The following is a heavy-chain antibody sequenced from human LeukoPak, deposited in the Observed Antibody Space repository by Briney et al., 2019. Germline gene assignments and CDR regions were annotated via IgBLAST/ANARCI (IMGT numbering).Heavy chain of an antibody. J-gene: IGHJ4*02. D-gene: IGHD1-26*01. Sequence: GGSLRLSCAASGFTVSSNYMSWVRQAPGKGLEWVSVIYSGGSTYYADSVKGRFTISRDDSKNTLYLQMNSLRAADTAVYYWARILGGELLFDYWGQGTLVTVSS. CDR3: ARILGGELLFDY. CDR1: GFTVSSNY. V-gene: IGHV3-53*01. CDR2: IYSGGST.